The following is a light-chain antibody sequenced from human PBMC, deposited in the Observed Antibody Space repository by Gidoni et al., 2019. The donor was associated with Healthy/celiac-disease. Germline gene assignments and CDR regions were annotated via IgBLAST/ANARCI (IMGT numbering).Light chain of an antibody. CDR1: QSVSSN. CDR2: GAS. Sequence: EIVMTQSPATLSVSPGERATRSCRASQSVSSNLAWYQQKPGQAPRLLIYGASTRATGIPARFSGSGSGTEFTLTISSLQSEDFAVYYCQKYNNWVFTFGPGTKVDIK. CDR3: QKYNNWVFT. J-gene: IGKJ3*01. V-gene: IGKV3-15*01.